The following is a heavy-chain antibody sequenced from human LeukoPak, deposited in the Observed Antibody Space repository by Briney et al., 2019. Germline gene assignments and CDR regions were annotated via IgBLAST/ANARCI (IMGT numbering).Heavy chain of an antibody. CDR1: GYTFTSYG. V-gene: IGHV1-18*01. CDR3: AKTGGSYYYYYYGMDV. Sequence: ASVKVSCKASGYTFTSYGISWVRQAPRQGLEWMGWISAYNGNTNYAQKLQGRVTMTTDTSTSTAYMELRSLRSDDTAVYYCAKTGGSYYYYYYGMDVWGQGTTVTVSS. J-gene: IGHJ6*02. D-gene: IGHD1-26*01. CDR2: ISAYNGNT.